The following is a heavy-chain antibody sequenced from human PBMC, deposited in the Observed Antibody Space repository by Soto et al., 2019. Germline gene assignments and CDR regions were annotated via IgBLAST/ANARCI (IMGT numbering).Heavy chain of an antibody. CDR2: IIPIFGTA. CDR1: GGTFSSYA. J-gene: IGHJ4*02. CDR3: ASGGSYPSGYPFSYYFGD. V-gene: IGHV1-69*13. Sequence: SVKVSCKASGGTFSSYAISWVRQAPGQGLEWMGGIIPIFGTANYAQKFQGRVTITADESTSTAYMELSSLRSEDTAVYYCASGGSYPSGYPFSYYFGDWGQVTPVTVPS. D-gene: IGHD1-26*01.